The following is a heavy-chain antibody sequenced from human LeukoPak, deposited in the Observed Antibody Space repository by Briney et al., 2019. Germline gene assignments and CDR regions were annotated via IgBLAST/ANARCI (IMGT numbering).Heavy chain of an antibody. J-gene: IGHJ6*02. CDR2: ISYDGSHK. CDR3: SASRPHYGDYYGLDV. CDR1: GFTFSSYG. D-gene: IGHD4/OR15-4a*01. Sequence: GGSLRLSCAASGFTFSSYGMHWVPQAPGKGLEWLAVISYDGSHKYSADSVKGRFTISRDNSKNTLYLQMNSLRTEDTAVYFCSASRPHYGDYYGLDVWGHGTTVTVSS. V-gene: IGHV3-30*03.